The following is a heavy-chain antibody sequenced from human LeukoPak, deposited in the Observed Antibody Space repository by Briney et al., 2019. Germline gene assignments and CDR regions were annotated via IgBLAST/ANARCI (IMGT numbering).Heavy chain of an antibody. Sequence: SETLSLTCTVSGGSISPYYWSWVRQPPGKGLEWIAYIFYNGNTNYNPSLKSRVTISVDTSKNQFSLKLSSVTAADTAVYYCARRLIVGATFDYWGQGTLVTVSS. CDR3: ARRLIVGATFDY. V-gene: IGHV4-59*12. J-gene: IGHJ4*02. D-gene: IGHD1-26*01. CDR2: IFYNGNT. CDR1: GGSISPYY.